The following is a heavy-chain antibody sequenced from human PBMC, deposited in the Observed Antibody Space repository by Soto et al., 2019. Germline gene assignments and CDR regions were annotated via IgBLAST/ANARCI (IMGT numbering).Heavy chain of an antibody. J-gene: IGHJ4*02. CDR2: TRNKAENYDT. CDR3: VGFISGVVH. Sequence: EVQLVESGGGLVQPGGSLRLSCVVSGFTASDHYMDWVRQAPGKGLEWVGRTRNKAENYDTQYAATVKSKFNITRDDSQNSMYLQMNSLENEDTAVYYCVGFISGVVHWGQGTLVTVAS. V-gene: IGHV3-72*01. CDR1: GFTASDHY. D-gene: IGHD3-3*02.